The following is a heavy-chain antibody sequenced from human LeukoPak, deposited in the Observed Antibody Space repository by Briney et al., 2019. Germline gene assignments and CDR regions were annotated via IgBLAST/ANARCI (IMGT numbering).Heavy chain of an antibody. V-gene: IGHV4-59*08. Sequence: SETLSLTCTVSGGSISSYYWSWIRQPPGKGLEWIGYIYYSGSTNYNPSLKSRVTISVDTSKNQFSLKLSSVTAADTAVYYCARRELGNFDYWGQGTLVTVSS. CDR1: GGSISSYY. CDR3: ARRELGNFDY. J-gene: IGHJ4*02. D-gene: IGHD7-27*01. CDR2: IYYSGST.